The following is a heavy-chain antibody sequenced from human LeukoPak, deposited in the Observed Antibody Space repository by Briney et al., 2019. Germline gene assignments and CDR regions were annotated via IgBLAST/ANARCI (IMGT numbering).Heavy chain of an antibody. CDR2: ISSSSSYI. Sequence: GGSLRLSCAASGSTFTNAWMNWVRQAPGKGLEWVSSISSSSSYIYYADSVKGRFTISRDNAKNSLYLQMNSLRAEDTAVYYCARDQFGELLSSWFDPWGQGTLVTVSS. V-gene: IGHV3-21*01. J-gene: IGHJ5*02. CDR1: GSTFTNAW. CDR3: ARDQFGELLSSWFDP. D-gene: IGHD3-10*01.